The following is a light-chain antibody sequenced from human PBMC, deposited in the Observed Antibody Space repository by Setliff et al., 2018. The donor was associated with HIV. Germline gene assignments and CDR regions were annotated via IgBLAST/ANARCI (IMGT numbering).Light chain of an antibody. CDR2: DVS. V-gene: IGLV2-11*01. CDR1: SSDVGGYNY. CDR3: CSFADSYTSLYV. Sequence: QSVLTQPRSVSGSPGQSVTISCTGTSSDVGGYNYVSWSQEHPGKAPKLMIFDVSKRPSGVPDRFSGSKSGNTASLTISGLQAEDEADYYCCSFADSYTSLYVFGTGTKVTVL. J-gene: IGLJ1*01.